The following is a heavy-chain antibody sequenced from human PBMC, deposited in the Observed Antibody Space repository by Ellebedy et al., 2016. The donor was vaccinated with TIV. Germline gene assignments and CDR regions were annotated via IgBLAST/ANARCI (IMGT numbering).Heavy chain of an antibody. CDR1: GFSFRSYW. Sequence: GGSLRLSCAVPGFSFRSYWMSWVRQAPGKGLEWVGVISYDGSKRYYADSVKGRFTFSRDNSRNTLFLQVNSLRAEDTAVYYCVREGGYNYGAYYFEYWGQGTLVTVSS. D-gene: IGHD5-18*01. J-gene: IGHJ4*02. CDR2: ISYDGSKR. V-gene: IGHV3-30*01. CDR3: VREGGYNYGAYYFEY.